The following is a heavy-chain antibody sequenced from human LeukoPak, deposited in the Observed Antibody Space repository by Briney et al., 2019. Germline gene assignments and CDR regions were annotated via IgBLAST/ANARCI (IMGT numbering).Heavy chain of an antibody. CDR3: AKDRLYCSGGSCKTYYMDV. V-gene: IGHV3-23*01. CDR2: ISGSGGST. Sequence: GGSLRLSCAASGFTFSSYAMSWVRQAPGKGLEWVSAISGSGGSTYYADSVKGRFTISRDNSKNTLYLQMNSLRAEDTAVYYCAKDRLYCSGGSCKTYYMDVWGKGTTVTVSS. D-gene: IGHD2-15*01. J-gene: IGHJ6*03. CDR1: GFTFSSYA.